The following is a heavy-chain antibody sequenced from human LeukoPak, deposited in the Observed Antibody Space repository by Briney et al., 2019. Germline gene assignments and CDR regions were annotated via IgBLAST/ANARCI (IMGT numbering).Heavy chain of an antibody. V-gene: IGHV1-2*02. CDR2: INPNSGDT. J-gene: IGHJ4*02. D-gene: IGHD2-15*01. CDR3: ARDYCSGGSCYEFDY. Sequence: ASVKVSCKASGYTFTDYYMHWVRQAPGQGLEWMGWINPNSGDTNYAQKFQGRVTMTRDTSISTAYMDLSSLRSEDTAVYYCARDYCSGGSCYEFDYWGQGTLVTVSS. CDR1: GYTFTDYY.